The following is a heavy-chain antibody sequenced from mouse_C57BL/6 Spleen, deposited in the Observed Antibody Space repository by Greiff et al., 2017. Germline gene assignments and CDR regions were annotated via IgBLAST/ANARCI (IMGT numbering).Heavy chain of an antibody. J-gene: IGHJ2*01. Sequence: VQLQESGPGLVAPSQSLSITCTVSGFSLTSYGVHWVRQPPGKGLEWLVVIWSDGSTTYNSALKSRLSISKDNSKSQVFLKMNSLQTDDTAMYYWARHGDGYYNYFDYWGQGTTLTVSS. CDR3: ARHGDGYYNYFDY. V-gene: IGHV2-6-1*01. CDR1: GFSLTSYG. CDR2: IWSDGST. D-gene: IGHD2-3*01.